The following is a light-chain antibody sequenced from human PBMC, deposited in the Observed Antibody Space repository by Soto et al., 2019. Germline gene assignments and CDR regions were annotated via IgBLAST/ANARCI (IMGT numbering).Light chain of an antibody. CDR1: TGAVTSGYY. CDR2: STS. Sequence: QAVVTQEPSLTVSPGGTVTLTCASSTGAVTSGYYPNWFQQKPGQAPRALIYSTSNKYSWTPARFSGSLLGGKAALTLSGVQPEDEAAYYCLLYYGGAVAFGGGTKLTVL. V-gene: IGLV7-43*01. J-gene: IGLJ2*01. CDR3: LLYYGGAVA.